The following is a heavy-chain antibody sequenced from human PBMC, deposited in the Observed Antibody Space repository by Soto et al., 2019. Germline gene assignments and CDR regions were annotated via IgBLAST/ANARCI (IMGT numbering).Heavy chain of an antibody. J-gene: IGHJ4*02. Sequence: GGSLRLSCVATGFTFSTYVMHWVRQFPGKGLECVAIISYDGSNKYFADSVKGRFTISRDNSKNTLYLQMNGLRAEDTAVYYCAKDRYVYGYSYAKDYWGQGTLVTVSS. D-gene: IGHD5-18*01. CDR1: GFTFSTYV. CDR2: ISYDGSNK. CDR3: AKDRYVYGYSYAKDY. V-gene: IGHV3-30*18.